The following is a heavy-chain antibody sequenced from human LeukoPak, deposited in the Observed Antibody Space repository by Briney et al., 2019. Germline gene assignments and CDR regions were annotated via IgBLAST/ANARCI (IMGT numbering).Heavy chain of an antibody. V-gene: IGHV3-23*01. CDR3: AKDLEYYDFWSGYYTGGGRWYGMDV. CDR2: ISGSGGST. D-gene: IGHD3-3*01. J-gene: IGHJ6*02. Sequence: GGSLRLSCAASGFTFSSYAMSWVRQAPGKGLEWVSAISGSGGSTYYADSVKGRFTISRDNSKNTLYLQMNSLRAEDTAVYYCAKDLEYYDFWSGYYTGGGRWYGMDVWGQGTTVTVSS. CDR1: GFTFSSYA.